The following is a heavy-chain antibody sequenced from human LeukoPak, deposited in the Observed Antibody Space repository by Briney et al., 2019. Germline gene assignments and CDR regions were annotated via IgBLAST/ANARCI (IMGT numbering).Heavy chain of an antibody. CDR1: GGSISSGSYY. Sequence: SETLSLTCTVSGGSISSGSYYWSWIRQPAGKGLEWIGHIYSSGSTNHNPSLKSRVTISVDTSKNQFSLKLSSVTAADTAVYYCARMTTVTTGDWFDPWGQGTLVTVSS. V-gene: IGHV4-61*09. D-gene: IGHD4-11*01. J-gene: IGHJ5*02. CDR3: ARMTTVTTGDWFDP. CDR2: IYSSGST.